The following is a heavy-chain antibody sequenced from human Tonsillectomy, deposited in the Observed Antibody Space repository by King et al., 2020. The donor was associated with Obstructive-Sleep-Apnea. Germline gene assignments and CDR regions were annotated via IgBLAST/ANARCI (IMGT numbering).Heavy chain of an antibody. V-gene: IGHV4-59*08. Sequence: QLQESGPGLVKPSETLSLTCTSSGGSISSYYWSWIRQPPGKGLEYIGYIYYSGSTKYNHSLKSRVTISVDTSKNQFSLKLSSVTAADTAVYYCARHLYSSGYSAAFDIWGQGTMVTVSS. CDR1: GGSISSYY. CDR3: ARHLYSSGYSAAFDI. J-gene: IGHJ3*02. D-gene: IGHD3-22*01. CDR2: IYYSGST.